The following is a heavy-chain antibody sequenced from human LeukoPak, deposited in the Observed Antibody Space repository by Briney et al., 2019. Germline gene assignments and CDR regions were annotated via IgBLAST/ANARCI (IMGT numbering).Heavy chain of an antibody. V-gene: IGHV1-69*04. CDR2: IIPILGIA. CDR3: ARDPGFESLP. D-gene: IGHD3-16*01. CDR1: GFTFSSYA. J-gene: IGHJ5*02. Sequence: GGSLRLSCAASGFTFSSYAISWVRQAPGQGLEWMGRIIPILGIANYAQKFQGRVTITADKSTSTAYMELSSLRSEHTAVYHCARDPGFESLPWGQGTLVTVSS.